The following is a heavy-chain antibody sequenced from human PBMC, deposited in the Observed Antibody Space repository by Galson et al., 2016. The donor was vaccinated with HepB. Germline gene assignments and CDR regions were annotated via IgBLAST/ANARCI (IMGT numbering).Heavy chain of an antibody. V-gene: IGHV4-4*02. J-gene: IGHJ6*02. CDR3: ARCFGESRLGSVYGMDV. Sequence: SETLSLTCAVSGGSMSSSDWWSWVRQSPGKGLEWIGEVYQSGNTNYNPSLQSRVTMAIDNSKKQFSLKLSTLTAADTAVYYCARCFGESRLGSVYGMDVWGQGTTVTVSS. CDR2: VYQSGNT. D-gene: IGHD3-10*01. CDR1: GGSMSSSDW.